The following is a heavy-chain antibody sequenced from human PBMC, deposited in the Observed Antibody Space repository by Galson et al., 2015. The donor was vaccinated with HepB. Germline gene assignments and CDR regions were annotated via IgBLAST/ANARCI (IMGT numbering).Heavy chain of an antibody. CDR1: GFSLSSYS. J-gene: IGHJ4*02. CDR3: VRAFGGSSYGYGY. CDR2: ITSSSYPI. V-gene: IGHV3-48*01. Sequence: SLRLSCAASGFSLSSYSMNWVRQAPGKGLEWVSYITSSSYPIYYADSVKGRFTISRDNAKNLVYLQMNSLRGEDTAVYYCVRAFGGSSYGYGYWGQGTLVTVSS. D-gene: IGHD5-18*01.